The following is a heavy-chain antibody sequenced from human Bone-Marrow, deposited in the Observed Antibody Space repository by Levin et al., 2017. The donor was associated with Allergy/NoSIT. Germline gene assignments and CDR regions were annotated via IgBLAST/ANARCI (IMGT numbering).Heavy chain of an antibody. D-gene: IGHD5-12*01. CDR3: ARLRGSTASGFPTFFGLDL. Sequence: SVKVSCKASGGTFSSQTINWVRQAPGHGLEWMGRIVPILDITFYALKYQGRITMTADKSTGTTYTELNSLTSEDTAVYYCARLRGSTASGFPTFFGLDLWGQGTTVTVSS. V-gene: IGHV1-69*02. J-gene: IGHJ6*02. CDR1: GGTFSSQT. CDR2: IVPILDIT.